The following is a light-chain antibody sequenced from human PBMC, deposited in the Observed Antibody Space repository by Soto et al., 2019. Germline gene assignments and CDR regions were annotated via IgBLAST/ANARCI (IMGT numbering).Light chain of an antibody. CDR2: AAS. CDR1: QGISSY. J-gene: IGKJ1*01. Sequence: DIQLTQSPSFLSASVGDRVTITCRASQGISSYLAWYQQKPGKAPKLLIYAASTLQSGVPSRFSGSGSGTEFTLTISRLQPEDFATYYCQQLNSYFVTFGQGTKVEIK. CDR3: QQLNSYFVT. V-gene: IGKV1-9*01.